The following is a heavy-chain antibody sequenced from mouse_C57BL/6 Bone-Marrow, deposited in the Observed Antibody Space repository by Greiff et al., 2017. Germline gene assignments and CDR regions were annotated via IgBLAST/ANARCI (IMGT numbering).Heavy chain of an antibody. Sequence: QVHVKQSGPGLVAPSQSLSITCTVSGFSFTSYGVSWVRQPPGKGLEWLGVIWGDGSTNYPSALISRLSISKDNSKSQVFLKLHSLQTADTATYXCAKPYDSNYAMDYWGQGTSVTVSA. J-gene: IGHJ4*01. V-gene: IGHV2-3*01. CDR3: AKPYDSNYAMDY. CDR1: GFSFTSYG. D-gene: IGHD1-1*01. CDR2: IWGDGST.